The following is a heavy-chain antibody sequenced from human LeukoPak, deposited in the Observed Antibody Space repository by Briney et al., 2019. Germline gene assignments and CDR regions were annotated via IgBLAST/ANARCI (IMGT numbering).Heavy chain of an antibody. J-gene: IGHJ4*02. CDR1: GGSFSGYC. CDR2: INHCGST. V-gene: IGHV4-34*01. CDR3: ARRFLRRQGKYYDFWSGSHYFDY. D-gene: IGHD3-3*01. Sequence: SETLSLTCAVYGGSFSGYCWSWIRQPPGKGLEWIGEINHCGSTNYNPSLKSRVTISVDTSKNQFSLKLSSVTAADTAVYYCARRFLRRQGKYYDFWSGSHYFDYWGQGTLVTVSS.